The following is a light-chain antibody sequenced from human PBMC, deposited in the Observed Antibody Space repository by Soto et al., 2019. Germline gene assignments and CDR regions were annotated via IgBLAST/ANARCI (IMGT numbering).Light chain of an antibody. CDR1: SSDGGRYNL. V-gene: IGLV2-23*02. CDR3: CSYAGSSTGV. J-gene: IGLJ2*01. CDR2: EVS. Sequence: QSALTQPASVSGSPGQSITISCTGTSSDGGRYNLVSWYQQHPGKAPKLMIYEVSKRPSGVSNRFSGSKSGNTASLTISGLQAEDEADYYCCSYAGSSTGVFGGGTKLTVL.